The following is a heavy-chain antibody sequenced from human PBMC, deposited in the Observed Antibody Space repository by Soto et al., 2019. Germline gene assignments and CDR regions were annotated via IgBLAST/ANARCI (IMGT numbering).Heavy chain of an antibody. CDR3: ARGALRFYYYYMDV. CDR2: MNPNSGNT. CDR1: GYTFTSYD. Sequence: QVPLVQSGAEVKKPGASVKVSCKASGYTFTSYDINWVRQATGQGLEWMGWMNPNSGNTGYAQKFQGRVTMTRNTYISTAYMELSSLRSEDTAVYYCARGALRFYYYYMDVWGKGTTVTVSS. J-gene: IGHJ6*03. D-gene: IGHD4-17*01. V-gene: IGHV1-8*01.